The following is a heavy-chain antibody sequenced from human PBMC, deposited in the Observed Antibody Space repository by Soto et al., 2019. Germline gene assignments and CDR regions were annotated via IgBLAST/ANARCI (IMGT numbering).Heavy chain of an antibody. CDR2: IDNSGNT. V-gene: IGHV4-4*07. Sequence: SETLSLTCTVSDGSISTYFCNWIRQPAGKGLEWIGRIDNSGNTNYNPSLKSRVTMSADTSRNQFSLKLNSVTAADTAVYYCARRGQDFWSGPFDYCGQRALVTVSS. CDR3: ARRGQDFWSGPFDY. J-gene: IGHJ4*02. CDR1: DGSISTYF. D-gene: IGHD3-3*01.